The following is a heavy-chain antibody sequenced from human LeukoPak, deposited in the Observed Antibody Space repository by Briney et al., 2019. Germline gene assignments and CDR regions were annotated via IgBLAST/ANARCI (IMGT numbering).Heavy chain of an antibody. CDR3: AKEQLDYGLFDY. V-gene: IGHV3-23*01. Sequence: PGGSLRLSCAASGFTFSSYSMNWVRQAPGKGLEWVSAISGSGGSTYYADSVKGRFTISRDNSKNTLYLQMNSLRAEDTAVYYCAKEQLDYGLFDYWGQGTLVTVSS. D-gene: IGHD3-16*01. CDR1: GFTFSSYS. CDR2: ISGSGGST. J-gene: IGHJ4*02.